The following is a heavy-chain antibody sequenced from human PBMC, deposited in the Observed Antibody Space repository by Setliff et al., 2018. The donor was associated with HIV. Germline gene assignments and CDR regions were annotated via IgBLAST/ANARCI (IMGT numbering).Heavy chain of an antibody. CDR2: INPTGGST. CDR3: ARARRDSYDRGRRKHHYIDV. V-gene: IGHV1-46*01. Sequence: AAVQVSCKASGYSFTSDYMHWVRQAHGQGLEWGGIINPTGGSTYYAQKFQGRVTLTRDSSISTAYMELNNLKFEDTAVDYCARARRDSYDRGRRKHHYIDVWGKGTTVTVSS. J-gene: IGHJ6*03. CDR1: GYSFTSDY. D-gene: IGHD3-22*01.